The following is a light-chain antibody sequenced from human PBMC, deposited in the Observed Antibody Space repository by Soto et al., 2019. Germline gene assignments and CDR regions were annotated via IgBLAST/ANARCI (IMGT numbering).Light chain of an antibody. CDR3: QQSGSYWT. V-gene: IGKV2D-29*01. CDR2: EVS. Sequence: DIVMTQTPLSLSVTSGHPVSRXXKSXQSLLHSDGKAYLDWYLQKPGQPPXXLIYEVSNRFSVVPDRFSGRGWGTEFTLIISSLQPDDFATSYCQQSGSYWTFGPGTNV. CDR1: QSLLHSDGKAY. J-gene: IGKJ1*01.